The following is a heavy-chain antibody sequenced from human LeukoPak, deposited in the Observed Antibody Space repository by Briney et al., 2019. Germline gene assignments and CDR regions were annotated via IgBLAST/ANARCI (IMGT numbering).Heavy chain of an antibody. J-gene: IGHJ4*02. CDR1: GFTFSSYS. D-gene: IGHD6-6*01. V-gene: IGHV3-48*01. Sequence: GGSLRLSCAASGFTFSSYSMNWVRQAPGKGLEWVSYISSSSSTIYYADSVKGRFTISRDNAKNSLYLQMNSLRAEDTAVYYCARAKARALDYWGQGTLVTVSS. CDR3: ARAKARALDY. CDR2: ISSSSSTI.